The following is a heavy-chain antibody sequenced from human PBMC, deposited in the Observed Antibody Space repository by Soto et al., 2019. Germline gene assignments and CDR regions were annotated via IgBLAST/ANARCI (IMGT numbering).Heavy chain of an antibody. V-gene: IGHV4-38-2*01. Sequence: PSETLSLTCAVSGYSISSGYYWGWIRQPPGKGLEWIGSIYYSGSTYYNPSLKSRVTISVDTSKNQFSLKLSSVTAADTAVYYCARIGYYYDSSGYPPPQDDYWGQGTLVTVSS. CDR2: IYYSGST. J-gene: IGHJ4*02. CDR1: GYSISSGYY. D-gene: IGHD3-22*01. CDR3: ARIGYYYDSSGYPPPQDDY.